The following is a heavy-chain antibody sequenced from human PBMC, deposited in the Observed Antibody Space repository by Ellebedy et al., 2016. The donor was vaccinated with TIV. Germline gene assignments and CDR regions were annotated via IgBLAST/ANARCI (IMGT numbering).Heavy chain of an antibody. V-gene: IGHV4-59*01. Sequence: SETLSLXCAVYGGSFSSYYWSWIRQPPGKGLEWIGYIYYSGSTNYNPSLKSRVTISVDTSKNQFSLKLSSVTAADTAVYYCARVQLERRGGGFDYWGQGTLVTVSS. CDR3: ARVQLERRGGGFDY. D-gene: IGHD1-1*01. J-gene: IGHJ4*02. CDR1: GGSFSSYY. CDR2: IYYSGST.